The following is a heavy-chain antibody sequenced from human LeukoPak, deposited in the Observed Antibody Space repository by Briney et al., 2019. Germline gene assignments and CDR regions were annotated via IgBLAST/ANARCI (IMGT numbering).Heavy chain of an antibody. CDR2: ISSDASNK. Sequence: GGSLRLSCAASGFNFSSYGMHWVRQAPGKGLEWLAVISSDASNKCFADSVKGRFTISRDTSKNTLYLQMNSLTAEDTAVYYCAKSGIAAAGQRGYFDNWGQGALVTVSS. J-gene: IGHJ4*02. D-gene: IGHD6-13*01. CDR1: GFNFSSYG. CDR3: AKSGIAAAGQRGYFDN. V-gene: IGHV3-30*18.